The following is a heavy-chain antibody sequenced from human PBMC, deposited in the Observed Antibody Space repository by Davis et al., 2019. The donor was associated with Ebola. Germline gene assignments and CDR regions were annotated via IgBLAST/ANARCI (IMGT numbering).Heavy chain of an antibody. CDR1: GFTFSDYY. Sequence: GESLKISCAASGFTFSDYYMSWIRQAPGKGLEWVSYISSSGSTIYYADSVKGRFTISRDNAKNSLYLQMNSLRAEDTAVYYCARAGRGVVVRWFDPWGQGTLVTVSS. V-gene: IGHV3-11*04. CDR2: ISSSGSTI. D-gene: IGHD2-2*01. CDR3: ARAGRGVVVRWFDP. J-gene: IGHJ5*02.